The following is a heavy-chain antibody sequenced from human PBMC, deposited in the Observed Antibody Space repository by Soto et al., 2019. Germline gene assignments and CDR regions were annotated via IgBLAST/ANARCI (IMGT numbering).Heavy chain of an antibody. V-gene: IGHV3-23*01. J-gene: IGHJ4*02. Sequence: GGSLRLSCAASGLTFNNYAMSWVRQPPGKGLEWVSAISGSGGDTYYADSVKGRFTISRDNSKNTLYLQMNSLRAEDTAVYYCAKAPLAYYDYDGYWGQGTLVTVSS. D-gene: IGHD3-3*01. CDR3: AKAPLAYYDYDGY. CDR1: GLTFNNYA. CDR2: ISGSGGDT.